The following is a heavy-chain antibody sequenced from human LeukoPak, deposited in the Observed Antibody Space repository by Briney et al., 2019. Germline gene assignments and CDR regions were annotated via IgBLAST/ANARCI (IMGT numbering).Heavy chain of an antibody. V-gene: IGHV7-4-1*02. Sequence: ASVKVSCKASGYTFTSYAMNWVRQAPGQGLEWMGWIHPSTGNPTYAQGFTGRFVFSLDTSVSTTYLQISSLKAEDSAVYYCARAYQRLGELSLPDYWGQGTLVTVSS. CDR2: IHPSTGNP. CDR1: GYTFTSYA. J-gene: IGHJ4*02. D-gene: IGHD3-16*02. CDR3: ARAYQRLGELSLPDY.